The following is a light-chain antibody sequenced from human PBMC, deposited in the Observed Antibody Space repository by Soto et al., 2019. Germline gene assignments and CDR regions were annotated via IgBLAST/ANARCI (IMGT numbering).Light chain of an antibody. Sequence: DIQMTQSPSTLSASVGDRVTITCRASQSISSWLAWYQQKPGKAPKLLIYDASSLESGVPSRFSGSGPGTEFTLTISSLQTDDFASYYCQQYDSYSWTFGQGTKV. V-gene: IGKV1-5*01. J-gene: IGKJ1*01. CDR3: QQYDSYSWT. CDR1: QSISSW. CDR2: DAS.